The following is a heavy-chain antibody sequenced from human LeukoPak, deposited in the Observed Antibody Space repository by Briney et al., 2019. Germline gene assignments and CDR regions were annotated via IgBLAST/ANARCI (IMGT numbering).Heavy chain of an antibody. CDR2: ISAYNANT. Sequence: ASVKVSCKASGFTFTSYGITWVRQAPGQGLEWIGWISAYNANTDYAQNLQGRVTMTTDTSASTAYMELRSLTSDDTAVYYCARDLGQQLPEGIDYWGQGTLVTVSS. J-gene: IGHJ4*02. CDR3: ARDLGQQLPEGIDY. CDR1: GFTFTSYG. D-gene: IGHD6-13*01. V-gene: IGHV1-18*01.